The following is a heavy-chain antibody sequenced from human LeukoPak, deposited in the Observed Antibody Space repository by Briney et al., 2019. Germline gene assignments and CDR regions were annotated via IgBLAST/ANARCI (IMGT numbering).Heavy chain of an antibody. J-gene: IGHJ6*02. Sequence: SQTLSLTCAISGDSVSSNSAAWNWIRQSPSRGLEWLGRTYYRSKWYNDYAVSVKSRITINPDTSKNQFSLQLNSVTPEDTAVYYCARDRDYGDLDYYYYYGMDVWGQGTTVTVSS. V-gene: IGHV6-1*01. CDR2: TYYRSKWYN. CDR1: GDSVSSNSAA. D-gene: IGHD4-17*01. CDR3: ARDRDYGDLDYYYYYGMDV.